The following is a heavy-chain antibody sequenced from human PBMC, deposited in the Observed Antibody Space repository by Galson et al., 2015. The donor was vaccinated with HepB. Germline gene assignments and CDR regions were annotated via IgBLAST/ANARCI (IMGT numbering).Heavy chain of an antibody. Sequence: SLRLSCAASGFTFSSYAMSWVRQAPGKGLEWVSAISGSGGSTYYADSVKGRFTISRDNSKNTPYLQMNSLRAEDTAVYYCAKGPDYGVEYYFDYWGQGTRVTVSS. CDR1: GFTFSSYA. CDR3: AKGPDYGVEYYFDY. V-gene: IGHV3-23*01. J-gene: IGHJ4*02. D-gene: IGHD4-17*01. CDR2: ISGSGGST.